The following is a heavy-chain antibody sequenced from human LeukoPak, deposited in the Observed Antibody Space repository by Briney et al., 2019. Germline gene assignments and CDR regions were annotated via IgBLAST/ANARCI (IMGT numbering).Heavy chain of an antibody. CDR1: GGTFSSYA. J-gene: IGHJ5*02. CDR2: IIPIFGTA. CDR3: AKDRGWLRLGANWFDP. Sequence: ASVKVSCKASGGTFSSYAISWVRQAPGQGLEWMGGIIPIFGTANYAQKFQGRVTITTDESTSTAYMELSSLRAEDTAVYYCAKDRGWLRLGANWFDPWGQGTLVTVSS. D-gene: IGHD5-12*01. V-gene: IGHV1-69*05.